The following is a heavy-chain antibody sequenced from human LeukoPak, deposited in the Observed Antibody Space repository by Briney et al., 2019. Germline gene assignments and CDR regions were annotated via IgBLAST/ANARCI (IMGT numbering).Heavy chain of an antibody. CDR2: INPSGGST. CDR3: ARGHRIAARLGWFDP. D-gene: IGHD6-6*01. Sequence: ASVKVSCKASGYTFTSYYMHWVRQAPGQGLEWMGIINPSGGSTSYAQKFQGRVTMTRDTSTSTVYMELSSLRSEDTAVYYCARGHRIAARLGWFDPWGQGTLVTVSS. J-gene: IGHJ5*02. CDR1: GYTFTSYY. V-gene: IGHV1-46*01.